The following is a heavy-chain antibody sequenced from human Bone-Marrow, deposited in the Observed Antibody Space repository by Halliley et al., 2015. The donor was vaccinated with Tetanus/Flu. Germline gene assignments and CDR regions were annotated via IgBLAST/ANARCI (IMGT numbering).Heavy chain of an antibody. CDR2: IYYSGTT. Sequence: IYYSGTTNYNPTLKSRVTVSVDTSKNQFSLKLSSVTAAETAVYYCARETFFHESIGYFGAAFDIWGQGTMVSVSS. CDR3: ARETFFHESIGYFGAAFDI. D-gene: IGHD3-22*01. V-gene: IGHV4-59*01. J-gene: IGHJ3*02.